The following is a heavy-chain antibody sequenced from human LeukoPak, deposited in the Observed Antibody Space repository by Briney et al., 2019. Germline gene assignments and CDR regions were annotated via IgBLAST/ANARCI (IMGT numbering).Heavy chain of an antibody. Sequence: GSLLLSCAASGFTFSSYAMSWVRPAPGKGLEWVSVIYNEGTTYYADSVKGRFTISRDNSKNTLYLQMNSLRAEDTAVYYCARRAGAYSHPYDYWGQGTLVTVSS. CDR3: ARRAGAYSHPYDY. V-gene: IGHV3-66*04. CDR1: GFTFSSYA. CDR2: IYNEGTT. J-gene: IGHJ4*02. D-gene: IGHD4/OR15-4a*01.